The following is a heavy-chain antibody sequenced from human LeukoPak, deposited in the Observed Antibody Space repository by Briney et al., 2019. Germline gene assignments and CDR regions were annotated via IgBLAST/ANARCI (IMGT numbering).Heavy chain of an antibody. J-gene: IGHJ4*02. CDR1: GYTFTGYY. CDR2: INPSGGST. Sequence: EASMKVSCKASGYTFTGYYMHWVRQAPGQGLNWIGIINPSGGSTSYAQKFQGRVTMTRDTSTSTVYMELSCLRSEDTAVYFCFKQKTAYEILTGYYNHFDYWGQGTLVTVSS. CDR3: FKQKTAYEILTGYYNHFDY. D-gene: IGHD3-9*01. V-gene: IGHV1-46*01.